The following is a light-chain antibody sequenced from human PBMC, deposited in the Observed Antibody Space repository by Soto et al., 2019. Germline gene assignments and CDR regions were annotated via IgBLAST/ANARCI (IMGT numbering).Light chain of an antibody. J-gene: IGKJ4*01. Sequence: DIQMTQSPSFLSASVGDRVTITCRASQAISNYLNWYQQKPGKAPNLLIYAASTLQSGVPSRFSGSGSGTEFTLTISSLQPEDFATYYCQQLNSYPLTFGGGTKVDIK. CDR2: AAS. CDR3: QQLNSYPLT. V-gene: IGKV1-9*01. CDR1: QAISNY.